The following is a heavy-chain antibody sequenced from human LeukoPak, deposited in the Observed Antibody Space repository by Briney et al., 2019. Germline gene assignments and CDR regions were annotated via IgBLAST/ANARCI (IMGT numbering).Heavy chain of an antibody. D-gene: IGHD3-22*01. J-gene: IGHJ2*01. CDR1: GFTFSSYS. CDR3: AKDLLDSSGYYGRYYWYFDL. Sequence: GGSLRLPCAAYGFTFSSYSMNWVRQAPGKGLEWVSAISGSGGSTYYADSVKGRFTISRDNSKNTLYLQMNSLRAEDTAVYYCAKDLLDSSGYYGRYYWYFDLWGRGTLVTVSS. CDR2: ISGSGGST. V-gene: IGHV3-23*01.